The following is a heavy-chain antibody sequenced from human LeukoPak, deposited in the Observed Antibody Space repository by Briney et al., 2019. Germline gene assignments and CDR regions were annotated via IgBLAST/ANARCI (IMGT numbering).Heavy chain of an antibody. CDR3: AIWNRAASGYSRYDLGSDY. CDR1: GFTFSSYA. J-gene: IGHJ4*02. V-gene: IGHV3-23*01. Sequence: HPGGSLRLSCAASGFTFSSYAMNWVRQAPGKGLEWVSAISGSGGSTYYADSVKGRFTISRDNSKNTLYLQMNSLRAEDTAVYYCAIWNRAASGYSRYDLGSDYWGQGTLVTVSS. D-gene: IGHD5-12*01. CDR2: ISGSGGST.